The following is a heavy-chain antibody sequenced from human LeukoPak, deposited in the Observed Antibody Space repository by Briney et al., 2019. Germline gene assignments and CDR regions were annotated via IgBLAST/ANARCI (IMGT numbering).Heavy chain of an antibody. Sequence: KPSETLSLTCAVYGGSFSGYYWSWIRQPPGKGLEWIGEINHSGSTNYNPSLKSRVTISVDTSKNKFSLKLSSVTAADTAVYYCARGAGYCSSTSCFLNWFDPWGKGTLVTVSS. CDR2: INHSGST. J-gene: IGHJ5*02. D-gene: IGHD2-2*01. CDR3: ARGAGYCSSTSCFLNWFDP. V-gene: IGHV4-34*01. CDR1: GGSFSGYY.